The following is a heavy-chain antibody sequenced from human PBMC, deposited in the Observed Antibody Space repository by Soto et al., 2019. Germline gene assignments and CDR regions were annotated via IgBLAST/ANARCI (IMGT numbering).Heavy chain of an antibody. CDR3: ARPSSTSYNWFDP. CDR1: GGSISSSTYY. Sequence: PSETLSLTCTVSGGSISSSTYYWGWIRQPPGKGLEWIASMYYSGITYYNPSLKSRVTISVDTSKNQSSLKLSSVPAADTAVYYCARPSSTSYNWFDPWGQGTLVTVSS. CDR2: MYYSGIT. J-gene: IGHJ5*02. V-gene: IGHV4-39*01. D-gene: IGHD6-13*01.